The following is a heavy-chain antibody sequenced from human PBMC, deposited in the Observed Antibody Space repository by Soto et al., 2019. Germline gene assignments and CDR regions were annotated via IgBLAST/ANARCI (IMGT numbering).Heavy chain of an antibody. D-gene: IGHD6-19*01. Sequence: SVKVSCKASGYTFTSYGISWVRQAPGQGLEWMGWISAYNGNTNYAQKLQGRVTMTTDTSTSTAYMELRSLRSDDTAVYYCAREAMDSSGWYREYYFDYWGQGTLVTVSS. J-gene: IGHJ4*02. CDR3: AREAMDSSGWYREYYFDY. V-gene: IGHV1-18*04. CDR1: GYTFTSYG. CDR2: ISAYNGNT.